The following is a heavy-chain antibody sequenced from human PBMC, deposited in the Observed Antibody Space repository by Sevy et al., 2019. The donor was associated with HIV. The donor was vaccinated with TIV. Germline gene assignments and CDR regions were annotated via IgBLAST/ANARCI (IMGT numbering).Heavy chain of an antibody. J-gene: IGHJ6*02. CDR3: AGPGTYYYGSGRCYGMDL. Sequence: ASVKVSCKASGGTFSSYAISWVRQAPGQGLEWMGGIIPIFRTANYAQKFQGRVTITADESTSTAYMELSSLRSEDTDVYYCAGPGTYYYGSGRCYGMDLWGQGTTVTVSS. V-gene: IGHV1-69*13. CDR2: IIPIFRTA. CDR1: GGTFSSYA. D-gene: IGHD3-10*01.